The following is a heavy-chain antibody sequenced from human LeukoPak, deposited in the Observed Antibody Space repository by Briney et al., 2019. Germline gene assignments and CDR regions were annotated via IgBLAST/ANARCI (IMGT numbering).Heavy chain of an antibody. CDR1: GFSFSTFA. CDR3: AKANNPDSWSGYSLDY. Sequence: RSGGSLRLSCTATGFSFSTFAMTWVRQAPGKGLEWVSSISNSGGNTYIADSVMGRFTISRDNSKNTVYLQMSSLGGEDTAVYYCAKANNPDSWSGYSLDYWGQGTLVTVSP. D-gene: IGHD3-3*01. J-gene: IGHJ4*02. V-gene: IGHV3-23*01. CDR2: ISNSGGNT.